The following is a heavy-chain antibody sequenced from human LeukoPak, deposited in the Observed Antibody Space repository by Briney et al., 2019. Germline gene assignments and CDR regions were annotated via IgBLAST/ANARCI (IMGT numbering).Heavy chain of an antibody. J-gene: IGHJ4*02. CDR3: ARGATTTDY. Sequence: SETLSLTCIVSGGSISTSAYYWGWIRQPPGEGLQWIGSIYYSGNTYYNSSLKSRVTISVDTSTSQFSLRLSSVTAADTAVYYCARGATTTDYWGQGTLVTVSS. CDR2: IYYSGNT. V-gene: IGHV4-39*01. CDR1: GGSISTSAYY. D-gene: IGHD1-26*01.